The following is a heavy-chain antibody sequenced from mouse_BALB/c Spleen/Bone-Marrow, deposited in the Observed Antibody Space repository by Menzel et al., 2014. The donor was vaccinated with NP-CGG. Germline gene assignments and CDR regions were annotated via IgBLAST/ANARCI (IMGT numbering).Heavy chain of an antibody. CDR2: ISTYFGNT. CDR1: GYTFTDYA. CDR3: ARSEYGNSYAMDY. D-gene: IGHD2-10*02. Sequence: QVQLQQSGPELVRPGVSVKISCKGSGYTFTDYAMHWVKQSHAKSLEWIGVISTYFGNTNYNQKFKGKATMTVDKSSSTAYMELARLTSEDSAIYYCARSEYGNSYAMDYWGQGTSVTVSS. J-gene: IGHJ4*01. V-gene: IGHV1-67*01.